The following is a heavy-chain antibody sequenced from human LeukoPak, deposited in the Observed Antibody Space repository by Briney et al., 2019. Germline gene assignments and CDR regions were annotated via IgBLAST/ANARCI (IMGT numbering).Heavy chain of an antibody. CDR1: GGSISSSSYY. Sequence: WETLSLTCTVSGGSISSSSYYWGWIRQPPGKGLEWIGSIYYIGSTYYNPSLKSRVTISVDTSKNQFSLKLSSVTAADTAVYYCARAYSSSWYYFDYWGQGTLVTVSS. D-gene: IGHD6-13*01. V-gene: IGHV4-39*01. CDR2: IYYIGST. J-gene: IGHJ4*02. CDR3: ARAYSSSWYYFDY.